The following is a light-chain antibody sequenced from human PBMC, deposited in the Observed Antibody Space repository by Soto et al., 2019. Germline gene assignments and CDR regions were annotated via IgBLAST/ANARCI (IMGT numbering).Light chain of an antibody. CDR2: SAS. CDR3: LQYNNWPRT. J-gene: IGKJ1*01. Sequence: EIMMTQSPATLSVSPGERATLSCRASQSVSSDLAWYHQKPGQAPRLLIYSASTRATGIPARFSGSGSGTASTLTNNGLQSEHFAVYYCLQYNNWPRTFGQGTKVEI. V-gene: IGKV3-15*01. CDR1: QSVSSD.